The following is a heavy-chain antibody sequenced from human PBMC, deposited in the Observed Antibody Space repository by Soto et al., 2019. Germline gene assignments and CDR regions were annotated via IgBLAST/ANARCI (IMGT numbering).Heavy chain of an antibody. J-gene: IGHJ4*02. CDR3: ARVPFGRGTYYFDY. CDR1: GYTFTSYD. D-gene: IGHD3-16*01. V-gene: IGHV1-69*13. Sequence: GASVKVSCKASGYTFTSYDINWVRQATGQGLEWMGGIIPIFGTANYAQKFQGRVTITADESMSTAYMELSSLRSEDTAVYYCARVPFGRGTYYFDYWGQGTLVTVSS. CDR2: IIPIFGTA.